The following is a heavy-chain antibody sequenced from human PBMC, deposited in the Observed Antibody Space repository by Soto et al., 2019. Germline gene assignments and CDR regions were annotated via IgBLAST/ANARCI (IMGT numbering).Heavy chain of an antibody. CDR1: GFAFSDHY. V-gene: IGHV3-11*01. Sequence: SGFAFSDHYMSWIRQAPGKGLEWVLYIGSSGYTIYYADSVKGRFTISRDNAKNSLSLQMNSLRAEDTAVYYCARGKRSGYYYLDYWGQGTLVTVSS. CDR3: ARGKRSGYYYLDY. J-gene: IGHJ4*02. CDR2: IGSSGYTI. D-gene: IGHD3-22*01.